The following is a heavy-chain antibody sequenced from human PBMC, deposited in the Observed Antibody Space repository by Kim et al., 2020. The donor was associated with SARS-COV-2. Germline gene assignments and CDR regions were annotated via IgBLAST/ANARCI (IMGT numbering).Heavy chain of an antibody. Sequence: GGSLRLSCAASGFTFDDYAMHWVRQAPGKGLEWVSLISGDGGSTYYADSVKGRFTISRDNSKNSLYLQMNSLRTEDTALYYCAKDLRRHLATLLGLHLPRCKSCYYGMDVWGQGTTVTVSS. CDR1: GFTFDDYA. V-gene: IGHV3-43*02. J-gene: IGHJ6*02. CDR2: ISGDGGST. CDR3: AKDLRRHLATLLGLHLPRCKSCYYGMDV. D-gene: IGHD2-8*01.